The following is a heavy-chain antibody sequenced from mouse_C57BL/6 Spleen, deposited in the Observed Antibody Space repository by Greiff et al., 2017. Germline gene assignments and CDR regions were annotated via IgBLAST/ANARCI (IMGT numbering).Heavy chain of an antibody. J-gene: IGHJ3*01. CDR2: ISSGSSTI. CDR1: GFTFSDYG. CDR3: ARGYYGSSLAY. V-gene: IGHV5-17*01. Sequence: EVKLVESGGGLVKPGGSLKLSCAASGFTFSDYGMHWVRQAPEKGLAWVAYISSGSSTIYYADTVKGRFTIPRDNAKNTLFLQMTSLRSEDTAMYYCARGYYGSSLAYWGQGTLVTVSA. D-gene: IGHD1-1*01.